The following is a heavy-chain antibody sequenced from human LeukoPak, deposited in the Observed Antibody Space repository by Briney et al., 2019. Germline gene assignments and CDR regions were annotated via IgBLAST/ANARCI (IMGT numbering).Heavy chain of an antibody. D-gene: IGHD1-26*01. CDR3: ARVGHNWFDP. V-gene: IGHV4-4*02. Sequence: SGTLSLTCAVSGGSISSPNWWTWVRQPPGKGLEWIGEIYHSGRTNSNPSLESRVIMSVDKSKNQFSLKLTSVTAADTAVYYCARVGHNWFDPWGQGTLVTVSS. CDR2: IYHSGRT. J-gene: IGHJ5*02. CDR1: GGSISSPNW.